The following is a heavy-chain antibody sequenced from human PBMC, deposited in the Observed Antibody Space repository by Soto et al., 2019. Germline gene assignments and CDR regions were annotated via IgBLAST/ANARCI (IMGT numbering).Heavy chain of an antibody. D-gene: IGHD1-1*01. CDR1: GFTLRTYP. CDR3: ARDPLRGSPDYFDH. V-gene: IGHV3-30*04. CDR2: LSFDGKVK. J-gene: IGHJ4*02. Sequence: QVRLVESGGGVVQPGGSLRLSCAASGFTLRTYPMHWLRQTPGKGLEWLTVLSFDGKVKHYADSVGGRFTISRDISENTLYLQMNSLRGEATAVYYCARDPLRGSPDYFDHWGQGTLVTVSS.